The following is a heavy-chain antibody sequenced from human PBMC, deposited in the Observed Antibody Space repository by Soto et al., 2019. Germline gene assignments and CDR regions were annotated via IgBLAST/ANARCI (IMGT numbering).Heavy chain of an antibody. Sequence: GWSLRLSCAASGDTFRKYSMHGVRQAPGKGLEYVSAISSSGGGTYYANSVKGRFTISRDNSKNMLYLQMGSLRTEDMGVYYCASRDDSGYWGQGTLVTVSS. J-gene: IGHJ4*02. CDR2: ISSSGGGT. V-gene: IGHV3-64*01. D-gene: IGHD3-16*01. CDR3: ASRDDSGY. CDR1: GDTFRKYS.